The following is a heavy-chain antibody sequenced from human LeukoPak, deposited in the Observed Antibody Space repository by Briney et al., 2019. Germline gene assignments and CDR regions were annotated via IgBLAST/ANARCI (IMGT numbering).Heavy chain of an antibody. D-gene: IGHD2-21*02. V-gene: IGHV1-69*13. J-gene: IGHJ4*02. CDR1: GGTFSTFA. Sequence: SVKVSCKASGGTFSTFALSWVRQAPGRGLDWMGGIIPILRTANYAQKLQGRVTITADESTSTAYMELSSLRSEDTALYYCATSPTGDSPGYWGQGTLVTVSS. CDR2: IIPILRTA. CDR3: ATSPTGDSPGY.